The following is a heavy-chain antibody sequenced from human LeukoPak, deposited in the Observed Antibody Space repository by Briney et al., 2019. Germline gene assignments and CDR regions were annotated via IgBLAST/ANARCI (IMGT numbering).Heavy chain of an antibody. D-gene: IGHD2-2*01. CDR3: AARRPRYCSSTSCRSGFDY. CDR1: GGSFSGYY. V-gene: IGHV4-34*01. J-gene: IGHJ4*02. Sequence: SETLSLTCAVYGGSFSGYYWSWIRQPPGKGLEWIGEINRSGSTNYNPSLKSRVTISVDTSKNQFSLKLSSVTAADTAVYYCAARRPRYCSSTSCRSGFDYWGQGTLVTVSS. CDR2: INRSGST.